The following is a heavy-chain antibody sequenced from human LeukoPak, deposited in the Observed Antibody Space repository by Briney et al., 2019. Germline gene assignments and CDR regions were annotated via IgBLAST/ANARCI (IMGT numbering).Heavy chain of an antibody. V-gene: IGHV1-8*01. CDR3: ARWGYSSGWSYYYGMDV. CDR2: MNPNSGNT. CDR1: GYTFTSYD. J-gene: IGHJ6*02. Sequence: EASVKVSCKASGYTFTSYDINWVRQATGQGLEWMGWMNPNSGNTGYAQKFQGRVTMTRNTSISTAYMELSSLRSGDTAVYYCARWGYSSGWSYYYGMDVWGQGTTVTVSS. D-gene: IGHD6-19*01.